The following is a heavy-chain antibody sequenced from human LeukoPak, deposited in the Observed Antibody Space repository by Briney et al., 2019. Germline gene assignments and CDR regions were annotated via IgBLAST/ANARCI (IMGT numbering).Heavy chain of an antibody. D-gene: IGHD6-6*01. CDR1: GFTLSSYA. CDR2: ISDSGNT. Sequence: GGSLRLSCAASGFTLSSYAMSWVRQAPGKGLEWVSAISDSGNTYHADSVKGRFTISRDSSKNTLFLQMNRLRPEDAAVYYCARWRIAALAFDYWGQGTLVTVSS. J-gene: IGHJ4*02. V-gene: IGHV3-23*01. CDR3: ARWRIAALAFDY.